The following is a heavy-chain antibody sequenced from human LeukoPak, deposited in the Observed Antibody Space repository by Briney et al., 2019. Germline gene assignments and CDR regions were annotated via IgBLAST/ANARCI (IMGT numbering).Heavy chain of an antibody. Sequence: SETLSLTCAVYGGSFSGYYWSWIRLPPGKGLEWIGEINHSGSTNYNPSLKSRVTISVDTSKNQFSLKLSSVTAADTAVYYCARGWARMVRGGGYWGQGTLVTVSS. CDR1: GGSFSGYY. D-gene: IGHD3-10*01. J-gene: IGHJ4*02. CDR3: ARGWARMVRGGGY. CDR2: INHSGST. V-gene: IGHV4-34*01.